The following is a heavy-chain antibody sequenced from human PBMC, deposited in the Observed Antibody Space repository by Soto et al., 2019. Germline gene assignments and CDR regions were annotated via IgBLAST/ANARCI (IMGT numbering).Heavy chain of an antibody. CDR2: ISGSGGST. D-gene: IGHD6-13*01. V-gene: IGHV3-23*01. J-gene: IGHJ5*02. CDR3: AKEAPYSSSWYFNWFDP. CDR1: GFTFSSYA. Sequence: QPXGSLLLSCSASGFTFSSYAMSWVRQAPGKGLEWVSAISGSGGSTYYADSVKGRFTISRDNSKNTLYLQMNSLRAEDTAVYYCAKEAPYSSSWYFNWFDPWGQGTLVTVYS.